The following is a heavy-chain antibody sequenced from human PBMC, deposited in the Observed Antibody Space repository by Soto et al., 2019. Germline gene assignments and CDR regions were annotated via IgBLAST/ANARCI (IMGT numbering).Heavy chain of an antibody. CDR3: ARGYGSGGSCYRQEYFQH. J-gene: IGHJ1*01. CDR1: GFTFSSYA. Sequence: LRLSCAASGFTFSSYAMSWVRQAPGKGLEWVSAISGSGGSTYYADSVKGRFTISRDNSKNTLYLQMNSLRAEDTAVYYCARGYGSGGSCYRQEYFQHWGQGTLVTVSS. V-gene: IGHV3-23*01. D-gene: IGHD2-15*01. CDR2: ISGSGGST.